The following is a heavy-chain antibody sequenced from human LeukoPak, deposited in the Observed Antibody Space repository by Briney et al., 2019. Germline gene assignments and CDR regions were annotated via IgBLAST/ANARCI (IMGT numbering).Heavy chain of an antibody. V-gene: IGHV3-23*01. CDR2: ISVSGGST. J-gene: IGHJ3*02. D-gene: IGHD4-11*01. CDR1: GFTFSSYA. CDR3: AKGSMTTEAFGI. Sequence: PGGSLRLSCAASGFTFSSYAMSWVRQAPGKGLGWVSAISVSGGSTYYADSVKGRFTISRDNSKNTLYLQMNSLRAEDTAVYYCAKGSMTTEAFGIWGQGTMVTVSS.